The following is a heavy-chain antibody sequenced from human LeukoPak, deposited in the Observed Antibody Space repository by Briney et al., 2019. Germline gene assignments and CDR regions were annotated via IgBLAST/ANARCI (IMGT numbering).Heavy chain of an antibody. J-gene: IGHJ4*02. CDR1: GGSISSYY. CDR3: ARGGYNWNYGD. CDR2: IYYSGST. D-gene: IGHD1-7*01. Sequence: SETLSLTCTVSGGSISSYYWSWIRQPPGKGLEWIGYIYYSGSTNYNPSLKSRVTISVDTSKNQFSLKLSSVTAADTAVYYCARGGYNWNYGDWGQGTLVTVSS. V-gene: IGHV4-59*01.